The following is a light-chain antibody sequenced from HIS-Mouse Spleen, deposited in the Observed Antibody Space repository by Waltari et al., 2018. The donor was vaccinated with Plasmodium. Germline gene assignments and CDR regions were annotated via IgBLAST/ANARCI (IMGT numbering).Light chain of an antibody. CDR1: ALTKQY. CDR2: KDS. CDR3: QSADSSGTYRV. Sequence: SYELTQPPSVSVSPGQTARITCSGDALTKQYDYWYQQKQGQAPVLVRYKDSERPSGIPERFSCSSSVTTFTLTSSGVQAEDEADYYCQSADSSGTYRVFGGGTKLTVL. V-gene: IGLV3-25*03. J-gene: IGLJ2*01.